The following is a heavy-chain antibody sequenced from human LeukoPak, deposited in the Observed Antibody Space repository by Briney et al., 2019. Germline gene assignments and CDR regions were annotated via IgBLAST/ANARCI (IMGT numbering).Heavy chain of an antibody. CDR2: INHSGST. CDR3: ARGDYGGNSVAFDI. V-gene: IGHV4-34*01. J-gene: IGHJ3*02. Sequence: KPSETLSLTCAVYGGSFSGYYWSWIRQPPGKGLEWIGEINHSGSTNYNPSLKSRVTISVDTSKNQFSLKLSSVTAADTAVYYCARGDYGGNSVAFDIWGQGTMVTVSS. D-gene: IGHD4-23*01. CDR1: GGSFSGYY.